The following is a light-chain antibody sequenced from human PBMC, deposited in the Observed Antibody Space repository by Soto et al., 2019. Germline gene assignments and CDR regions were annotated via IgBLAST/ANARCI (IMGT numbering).Light chain of an antibody. Sequence: DIQMTQSPSTLSASVGDRVTITCRASQSISSWLAWYQQKPGKAPKLLIYKASSLESGVPSKFSGCGSGTEFTPTISSLQPDDFATYFCQQSWTFGQRTKVEIK. CDR2: KAS. CDR1: QSISSW. V-gene: IGKV1-5*03. CDR3: QQSWT. J-gene: IGKJ1*01.